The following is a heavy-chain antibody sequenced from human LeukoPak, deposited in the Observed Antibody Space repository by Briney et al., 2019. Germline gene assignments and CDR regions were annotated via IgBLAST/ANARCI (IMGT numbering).Heavy chain of an antibody. Sequence: SDTLSLTHTLSGGSISSGSDYWRSVPQPAGRGVEWNVRIYTSGSTNYNPSLKSRVTMSVDTSKNQFSLKLSSVTAADTAVYYCARAPDILAGYYYFDYWGQGTLVTVSS. J-gene: IGHJ4*02. D-gene: IGHD3-9*01. CDR1: GGSISSGSDY. CDR3: ARAPDILAGYYYFDY. V-gene: IGHV4-61*02. CDR2: IYTSGST.